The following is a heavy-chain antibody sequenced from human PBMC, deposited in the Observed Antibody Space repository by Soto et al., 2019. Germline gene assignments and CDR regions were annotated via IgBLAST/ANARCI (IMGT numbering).Heavy chain of an antibody. CDR2: INPSGGST. D-gene: IGHD1-26*01. V-gene: IGHV1-46*03. J-gene: IGHJ4*02. CDR3: ARERLLRKGAFDY. CDR1: GYTFTSYY. Sequence: QVQLVQSGAEVKKPGASVKVSCKASGYTFTSYYMHWVRQAPGQGLEWMGIINPSGGSTSYAQKFQGRVTMNRDTSKSTVYMELSSLRSEDTAVYYCARERLLRKGAFDYWGQGTLVTVSS.